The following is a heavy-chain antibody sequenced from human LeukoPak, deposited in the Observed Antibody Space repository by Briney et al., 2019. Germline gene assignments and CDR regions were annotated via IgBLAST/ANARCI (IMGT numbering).Heavy chain of an antibody. D-gene: IGHD4/OR15-4a*01. Sequence: GGSLRLSCAASGFTFSSYEMNWVRQAPGKGLEWVSYIGTPSSTIYYADSVKGRFTISRDNAKNSLYLQMNSLRDGDTAVYYCARHDYGANSGDYWGQGTLVTVSS. V-gene: IGHV3-48*02. CDR1: GFTFSSYE. CDR3: ARHDYGANSGDY. J-gene: IGHJ4*02. CDR2: IGTPSSTI.